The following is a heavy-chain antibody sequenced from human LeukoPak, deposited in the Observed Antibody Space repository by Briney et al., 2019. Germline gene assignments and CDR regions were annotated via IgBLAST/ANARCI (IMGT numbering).Heavy chain of an antibody. V-gene: IGHV3-11*03. CDR3: AKRYCSGGNCHFYFYYGMDV. J-gene: IGHJ6*02. Sequence: PGGSLRLSCAASGFTFSDYYMSWIRQAPGQGLEWVSYISSSDTYTNYADSVKGRFTISRDNAKNSLYLQMNSLRAEDSAVYYCAKRYCSGGNCHFYFYYGMDVWGQGTAVTVSS. CDR2: ISSSDTYT. CDR1: GFTFSDYY. D-gene: IGHD2-15*01.